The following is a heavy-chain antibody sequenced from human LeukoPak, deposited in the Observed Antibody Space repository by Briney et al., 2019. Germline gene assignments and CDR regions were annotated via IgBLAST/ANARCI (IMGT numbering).Heavy chain of an antibody. Sequence: GGSLRLSCVVSEFTVSGNYMSWVRQAPGKGLEWVSIIHINGDTHYADSVKGRFTISRDNSKRTVYLQMNSLRSEDTAVYYCARGGHRLKEFWGQGTLVTVSS. V-gene: IGHV3-66*01. CDR3: ARGGHRLKEF. D-gene: IGHD2-21*02. CDR2: IHINGDT. CDR1: EFTVSGNY. J-gene: IGHJ4*02.